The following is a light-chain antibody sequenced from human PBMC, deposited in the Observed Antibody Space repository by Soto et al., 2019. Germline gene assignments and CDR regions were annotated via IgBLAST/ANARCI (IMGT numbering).Light chain of an antibody. V-gene: IGLV2-14*01. CDR2: DVS. Sequence: QSVLTQPRSMSGAPGQSLTISCTGTSSDIGGYNYVSWYQQHPGKAPKLMIYDVSKRPSGVSNRFSGSKSGNTASLTISGLQAEDEADYYCSSYISSSTLNVFGTGTKVTVL. J-gene: IGLJ1*01. CDR3: SSYISSSTLNV. CDR1: SSDIGGYNY.